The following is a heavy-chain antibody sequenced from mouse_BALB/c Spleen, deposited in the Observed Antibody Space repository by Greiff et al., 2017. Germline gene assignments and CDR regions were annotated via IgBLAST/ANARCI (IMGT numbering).Heavy chain of an antibody. D-gene: IGHD2-10*01. Sequence: DVHLVESGPGLVKPSQSLSLTCTVTGYSITSDYAWNWIRQFPGNKLEWMGYISYSGSTSYNPSLKSRISITRDTSKNQFFLQLNSVTTEDTATYYCAPAYYGNYPWFAYWGQGTLVTVSA. J-gene: IGHJ3*01. CDR2: ISYSGST. CDR3: APAYYGNYPWFAY. CDR1: GYSITSDYA. V-gene: IGHV3-2*02.